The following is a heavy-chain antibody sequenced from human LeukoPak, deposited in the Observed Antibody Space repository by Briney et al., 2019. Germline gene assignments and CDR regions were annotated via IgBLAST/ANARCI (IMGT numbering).Heavy chain of an antibody. CDR1: GFTFSNNW. D-gene: IGHD1-14*01. V-gene: IGHV3-7*04. J-gene: IGHJ4*02. Sequence: GGSLRLSCEASGFTFSNNWMTWVRQAPGKGLEWVANIKQDGTKTYYVDSVKGRFTISRDNAKNSVYLQLNSLRAEDTAVYFCAKDNPLPLWGQGTLVSVSS. CDR2: IKQDGTKT. CDR3: AKDNPLPL.